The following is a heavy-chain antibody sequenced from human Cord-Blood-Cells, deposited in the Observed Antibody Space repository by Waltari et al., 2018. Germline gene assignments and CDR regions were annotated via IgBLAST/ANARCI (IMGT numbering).Heavy chain of an antibody. V-gene: IGHV1-2*02. Sequence: QVQLVQSGAEVKKPGASVKVSCKASGYTFTGYSMHLLRQAPGQGLEWMGWINPNSGGTNYAQKFQGRVTMTRDTAISTAYMELSRLRSDDTAVYYCARKTGAKNAFDIWGQGTMVTVSS. CDR2: INPNSGGT. CDR1: GYTFTGYS. CDR3: ARKTGAKNAFDI. J-gene: IGHJ3*02. D-gene: IGHD3-10*01.